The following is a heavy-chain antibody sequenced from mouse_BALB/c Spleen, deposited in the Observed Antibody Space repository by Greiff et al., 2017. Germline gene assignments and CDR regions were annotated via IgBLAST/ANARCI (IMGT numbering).Heavy chain of an antibody. CDR1: GYTFTSYW. J-gene: IGHJ2*01. V-gene: IGHV1-4*02. Sequence: QVQLKQSAAELARPGASVKMSCKASGYTFTSYWMHWVKQRPGQGLEWIGYINPSTGYTEYNQKFKDKATLTADKSSSTAYMQLSSLTSEDSAVYYCARRGSLLWDYFDYWGQGTTLTVSS. CDR3: ARRGSLLWDYFDY. CDR2: INPSTGYT. D-gene: IGHD2-1*01.